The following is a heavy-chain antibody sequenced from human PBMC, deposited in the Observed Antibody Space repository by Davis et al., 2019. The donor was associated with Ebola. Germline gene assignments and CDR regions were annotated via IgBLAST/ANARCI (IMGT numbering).Heavy chain of an antibody. CDR2: IYHSGST. CDR1: GGSISSGGYS. CDR3: ARGTRDYSNYGYFDY. Sequence: LRLSCAVSGGSISSGGYSWSWIRQPPGKGLEWIGYIYHSGSTYYNPSLKSRVTISVDRSKNQFSLKLSSVTAADTAVYYCARGTRDYSNYGYFDYWGQGTLVTVSS. D-gene: IGHD4-11*01. V-gene: IGHV4-30-2*01. J-gene: IGHJ4*02.